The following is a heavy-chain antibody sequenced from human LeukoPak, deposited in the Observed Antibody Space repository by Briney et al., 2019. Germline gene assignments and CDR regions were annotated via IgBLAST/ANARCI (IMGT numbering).Heavy chain of an antibody. V-gene: IGHV3-30*04. CDR3: ARGRETYNFDY. CDR1: GFTFSSFA. D-gene: IGHD5-18*01. CDR2: ISYDGSNM. J-gene: IGHJ4*02. Sequence: GGSLRLSCAASGFTFSSFAMHWVRQAPGKGLEWVAVISYDGSNMYYADPVKGRFTISRDNYINTLYLQMNSLRPEDMATFYCARGRETYNFDYWGQGTLVTVSS.